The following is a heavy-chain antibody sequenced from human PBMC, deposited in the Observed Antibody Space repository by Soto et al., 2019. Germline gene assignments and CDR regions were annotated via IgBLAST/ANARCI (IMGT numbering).Heavy chain of an antibody. CDR1: GFTFSNAW. CDR3: TTVHCSSTSCRDYYYYYGMDV. J-gene: IGHJ6*02. D-gene: IGHD2-2*01. V-gene: IGHV3-15*07. CDR2: IKSKTDGGTT. Sequence: PGGSLRLSCAASGFTFSNAWMNWVRQAPGKGLEWVGRIKSKTDGGTTDYAAPVKGRFTISRDDSKNTLYLQMNSLKTEDTAVYYCTTVHCSSTSCRDYYYYYGMDVWGQGTTVTVSS.